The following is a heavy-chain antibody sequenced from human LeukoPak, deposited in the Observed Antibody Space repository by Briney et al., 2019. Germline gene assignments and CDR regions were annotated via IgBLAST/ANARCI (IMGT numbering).Heavy chain of an antibody. V-gene: IGHV1-69*13. J-gene: IGHJ4*02. Sequence: SVKVSCKASGGTFSSYAISWVRQAPGQGLEWMGGIIPIFGTANYAQKFQGRVTITADESTSTAYMELSSLRSEDTAVYYCARASSAADYYDSSGYYFDYWGQGTLSPSPQ. CDR1: GGTFSSYA. D-gene: IGHD3-22*01. CDR3: ARASSAADYYDSSGYYFDY. CDR2: IIPIFGTA.